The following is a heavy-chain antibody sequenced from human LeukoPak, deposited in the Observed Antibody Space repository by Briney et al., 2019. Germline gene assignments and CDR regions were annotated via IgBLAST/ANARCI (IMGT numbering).Heavy chain of an antibody. CDR3: AREFRQWLVRGNFDY. Sequence: ASVKVSCKASGYTFTSYYMHWVRQAPGQGLEWMGIINPSGGSTSYAQKFQGRVTMTRDTSTSTVYMELSSLRSEDTAVYYCAREFRQWLVRGNFDYWGQGTLVTVSS. D-gene: IGHD6-19*01. V-gene: IGHV1-46*01. CDR1: GYTFTSYY. J-gene: IGHJ4*02. CDR2: INPSGGST.